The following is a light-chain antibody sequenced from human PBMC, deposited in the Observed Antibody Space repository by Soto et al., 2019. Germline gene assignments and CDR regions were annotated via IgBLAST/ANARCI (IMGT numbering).Light chain of an antibody. J-gene: IGKJ4*01. V-gene: IGKV3-20*01. CDR1: ESVVSNY. CDR2: DAS. CDR3: QQYSSSPLT. Sequence: EMVLTQSPGTPSLSPGERATLSCRATESVVSNYLAWYQLKPGQAPRLLIYDASSRATGIPDRFSGSGSGTDFTLTISRLEPEDFAVYYCQQYSSSPLTFGGGTKVDI.